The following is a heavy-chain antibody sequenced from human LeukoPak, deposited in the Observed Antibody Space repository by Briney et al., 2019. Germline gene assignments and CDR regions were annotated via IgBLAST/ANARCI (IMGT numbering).Heavy chain of an antibody. CDR3: ARGTSRGYAFDI. J-gene: IGHJ3*02. Sequence: ASVKVSCKASGYTFTSYDINWVRQATGQGLEWMGWMNPNSGNTGYAQRFQGRVTMTRNTSISTAYMELSSLRSEDTAVYYCARGTSRGYAFDIWGHGTMVTVSS. CDR1: GYTFTSYD. CDR2: MNPNSGNT. V-gene: IGHV1-8*01. D-gene: IGHD1-26*01.